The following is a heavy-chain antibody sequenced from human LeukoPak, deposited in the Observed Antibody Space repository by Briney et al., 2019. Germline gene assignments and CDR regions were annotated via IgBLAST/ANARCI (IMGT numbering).Heavy chain of an antibody. Sequence: GGSLRLSCAASGFTFSNYWMHWVRQAPGKGLVWVSRINSDGINTSYADSVKGRFTISRDNAKNTLNLQMNSLRAEDTAGYYCARGADTGYSSDSWGQGTLVTVSS. D-gene: IGHD3-9*01. J-gene: IGHJ4*02. V-gene: IGHV3-74*01. CDR3: ARGADTGYSSDS. CDR2: INSDGINT. CDR1: GFTFSNYW.